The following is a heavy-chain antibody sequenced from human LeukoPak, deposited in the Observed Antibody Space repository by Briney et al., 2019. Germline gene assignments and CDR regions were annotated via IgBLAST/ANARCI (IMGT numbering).Heavy chain of an antibody. D-gene: IGHD5-12*01. CDR3: LRELVDGRYDRGAFDM. Sequence: ASVKVSCKTSGYTFTGYYMHWVRQAPGQGREWMGWINANSGATNSAQKFQGRVTITRDTSISTAYMDLSRLRSDDTAIYYLLRELVDGRYDRGAFDMWGQGTLVTVSS. V-gene: IGHV1-2*02. CDR1: GYTFTGYY. J-gene: IGHJ3*02. CDR2: INANSGAT.